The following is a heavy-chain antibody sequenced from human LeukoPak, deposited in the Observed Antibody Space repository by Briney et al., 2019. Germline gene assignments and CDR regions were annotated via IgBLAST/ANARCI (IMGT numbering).Heavy chain of an antibody. D-gene: IGHD5-18*01. J-gene: IGHJ4*02. CDR2: ISISGDDI. Sequence: GGSLRLSCAASGFRFNDYYMSWIRQPPGKGLEWVSYISISGDDIYYADSVKGRFTISRDNAKNSLYLQMNSLRAEDTAVYYCARGRDSYDFHFWGQGTLVTVSS. CDR1: GFRFNDYY. CDR3: ARGRDSYDFHF. V-gene: IGHV3-11*04.